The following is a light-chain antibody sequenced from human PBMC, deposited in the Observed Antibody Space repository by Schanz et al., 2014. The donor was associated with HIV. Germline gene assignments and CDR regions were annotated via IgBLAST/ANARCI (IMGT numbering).Light chain of an antibody. Sequence: QSALTQPRSVSGSPGQSVTISCTGTSSDVGSYNLVSWYQQHPGKAPKLMIYEGSKRPSGVSNRFSGSKSGNTASLTISGLRAEDEADYYCSSYTSSSTYVVFGGGTKLTVL. V-gene: IGLV2-14*02. J-gene: IGLJ2*01. CDR2: EGS. CDR3: SSYTSSSTYVV. CDR1: SSDVGSYNL.